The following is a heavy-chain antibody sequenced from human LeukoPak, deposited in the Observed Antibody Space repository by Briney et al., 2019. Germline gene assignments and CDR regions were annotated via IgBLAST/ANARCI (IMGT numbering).Heavy chain of an antibody. J-gene: IGHJ6*03. D-gene: IGHD3-10*01. CDR2: IHPNSGGT. Sequence: ASVKVSCKASGYTFTGYYMHWVRQAPGQGLEWMGWIHPNSGGTNYAQKFQGRVTMTRDTSISPAHMELSRLRSDDTAVYYCARDPAITMVRGTYYMDVWGKGTTVTISS. CDR1: GYTFTGYY. V-gene: IGHV1-2*02. CDR3: ARDPAITMVRGTYYMDV.